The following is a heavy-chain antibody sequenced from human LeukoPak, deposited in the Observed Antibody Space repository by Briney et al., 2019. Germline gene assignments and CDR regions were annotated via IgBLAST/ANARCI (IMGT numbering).Heavy chain of an antibody. CDR2: ISGSGGST. CDR3: ANGFSYDSSAMRRTFDY. D-gene: IGHD3-22*01. J-gene: IGHJ4*02. CDR1: GVTFSGYA. V-gene: IGHV3-23*01. Sequence: GGTLRLSCAASGVTFSGYAMSWVRQAPGKGLEWVSAISGSGGSTYYADSVKGRFTISRDNSKNTLYLQMNMLRAEDTVVYSCANGFSYDSSAMRRTFDYWGLGTLVPVSS.